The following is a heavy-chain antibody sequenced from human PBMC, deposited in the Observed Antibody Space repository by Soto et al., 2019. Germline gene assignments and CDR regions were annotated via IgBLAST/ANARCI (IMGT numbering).Heavy chain of an antibody. CDR1: GGSISSYY. V-gene: IGHV4-59*08. D-gene: IGHD5-18*01. CDR3: ARRYGS. CDR2: IYYSGGT. J-gene: IGHJ4*02. Sequence: PSETLSLTCTVSGGSISSYYWSWIRQPPGKGLEWIGYIYYSGGTNYNPSLKSRVTISVDTSKNQFSLKLSSVTAADTAVYYCARRYGSWGQGTLVTVSS.